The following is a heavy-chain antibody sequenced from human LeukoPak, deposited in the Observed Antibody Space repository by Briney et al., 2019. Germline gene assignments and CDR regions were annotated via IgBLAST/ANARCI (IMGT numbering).Heavy chain of an antibody. J-gene: IGHJ4*02. CDR1: GYTFTGYY. V-gene: IGHV1-2*02. CDR3: ARVDDRGHYYDSSGPRKLFDY. D-gene: IGHD3-22*01. CDR2: INPYSGGT. Sequence: GASVKVSCKASGYTFTGYYMHWVRQAPGQGLEGMGWINPYSGGTKYAQKFQGRVTMTRDTSISTAYMELSRLRSDDTALYYCARVDDRGHYYDSSGPRKLFDYWGQGTLVTVSS.